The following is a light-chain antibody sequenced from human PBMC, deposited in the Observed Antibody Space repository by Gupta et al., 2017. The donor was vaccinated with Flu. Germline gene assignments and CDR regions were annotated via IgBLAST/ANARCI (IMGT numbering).Light chain of an antibody. CDR1: QSLLHIDGNTY. CDR3: MQGTQFPYT. J-gene: IGKJ2*01. CDR2: KIF. V-gene: IGKV2-24*01. Sequence: DIVMTQPPLSSPVTLGQPASFSCRSSQSLLHIDGNTYLSWLHQRPGQPPRLLIYKIFKRISGVPDRFSGSGAGTYFTLTISRVEPDDVGIYYCMQGTQFPYTLGQATKLEI.